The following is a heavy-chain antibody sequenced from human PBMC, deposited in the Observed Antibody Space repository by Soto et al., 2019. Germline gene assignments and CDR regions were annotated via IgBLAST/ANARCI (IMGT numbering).Heavy chain of an antibody. J-gene: IGHJ6*02. CDR1: GFTFSSYS. CDR2: ISSSSSYI. V-gene: IGHV3-21*01. D-gene: IGHD4-4*01. CDR3: ARSSTTGYYYYYYCMDV. Sequence: TGGSLRLSCAASGFTFSSYSMNWVRQAPGKGLEWVSSISSSSSYIYYADSVKGRFTISRDNAKNSLYLQMNSLRAEDTAVYYCARSSTTGYYYYYYCMDVWGQGTTVTVSS.